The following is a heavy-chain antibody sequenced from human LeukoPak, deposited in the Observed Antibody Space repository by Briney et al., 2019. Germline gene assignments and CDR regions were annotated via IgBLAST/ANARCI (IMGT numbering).Heavy chain of an antibody. V-gene: IGHV4-30-4*08. CDR2: IFYDGRA. Sequence: PSETLSLTCTISGGPISSANHFWSWVRQSPGEGLEWIGYIFYDGRAHYNPSLRSRLSMSIDVSKNQFSLSLGSVTAADTAIYYCAREVIIVGDSDAFDLWGHGTMVTVSS. CDR3: AREVIIVGDSDAFDL. CDR1: GGPISSANHF. J-gene: IGHJ3*01. D-gene: IGHD1-26*01.